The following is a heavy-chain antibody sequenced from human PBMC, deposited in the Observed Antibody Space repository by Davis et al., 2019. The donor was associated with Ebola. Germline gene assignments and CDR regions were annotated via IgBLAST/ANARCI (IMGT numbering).Heavy chain of an antibody. D-gene: IGHD3-16*01. CDR2: ISYNWRT. V-gene: IGHV4-39*07. CDR3: AEGGDDGLGY. CDR1: GGSISSYY. J-gene: IGHJ4*02. Sequence: MPSETLSLTCTVSGGSISSYYWGWIRQPPGKGLEWIGSISYNWRTYYNPSLKSRVTISADTSKSQFSLKLSSVTAADAAVYYCAEGGDDGLGYWGQGTLVTVSS.